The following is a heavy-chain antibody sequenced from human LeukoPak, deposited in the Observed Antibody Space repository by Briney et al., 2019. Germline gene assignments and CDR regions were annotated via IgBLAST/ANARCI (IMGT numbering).Heavy chain of an antibody. CDR1: GYIHPSYY. CDR3: ARGSGGSLEERLDY. D-gene: IGHD2-15*01. J-gene: IGHJ4*02. CDR2: INPSGGST. Sequence: GASVKVSCKASGYIHPSYYMHWVRQAPGQGLEWMGIINPSGGSTSYAQKFQGRVTMTRDTSTSIVYMELSSLRSEDTAFYYCARGSGGSLEERLDYWGQGTLVTVSS. V-gene: IGHV1-46*01.